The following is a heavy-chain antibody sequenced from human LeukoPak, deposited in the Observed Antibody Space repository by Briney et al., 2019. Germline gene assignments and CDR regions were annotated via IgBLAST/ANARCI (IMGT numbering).Heavy chain of an antibody. D-gene: IGHD6-13*01. V-gene: IGHV3-23*01. Sequence: GGSLRLSCAASRFTFSSYAMNWVRQAPGKGLEWVSTITSGGSTSYTDSVQGRFTVSRDNSKDTLYLQMNSLRAEDTAVYYCAKDPHTGYFDYWGQGTLVTVSS. J-gene: IGHJ4*02. CDR3: AKDPHTGYFDY. CDR2: ITSGGST. CDR1: RFTFSSYA.